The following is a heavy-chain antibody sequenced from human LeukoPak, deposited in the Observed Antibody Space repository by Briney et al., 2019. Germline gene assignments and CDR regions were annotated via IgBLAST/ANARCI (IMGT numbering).Heavy chain of an antibody. CDR1: GYTFTNYN. CDR2: INTSGGGT. Sequence: ASVKVSCKASGYTFTNYNMYWVRQAPGQGLEWMGIINTSGGGTNYAQKFQGRVTITRDTSTSTVYMELSSLRSEDTAVYFCATGFYFDSSGLLMNWGQGTLVTVSS. J-gene: IGHJ4*02. V-gene: IGHV1-46*01. CDR3: ATGFYFDSSGLLMN. D-gene: IGHD3-22*01.